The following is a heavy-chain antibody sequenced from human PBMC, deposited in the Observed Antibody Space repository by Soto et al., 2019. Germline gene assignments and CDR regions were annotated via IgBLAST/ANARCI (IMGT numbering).Heavy chain of an antibody. D-gene: IGHD3-3*01. Sequence: KTGGSLRLSCVASGFTLSDYYMSWIRQAPGKGLEWVAHISSSSSYINYAESVKGRFIISRDNAKMSVDLQMNSLRAEDTAVYYCVRDCPIPKIFGVDPYYYYGMDVWGQGTTVTVSS. CDR2: ISSSSSYI. CDR3: VRDCPIPKIFGVDPYYYYGMDV. CDR1: GFTLSDYY. J-gene: IGHJ6*02. V-gene: IGHV3-11*06.